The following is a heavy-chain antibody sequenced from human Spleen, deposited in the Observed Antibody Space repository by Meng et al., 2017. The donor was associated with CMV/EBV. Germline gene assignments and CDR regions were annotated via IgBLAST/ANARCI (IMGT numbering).Heavy chain of an antibody. Sequence: SCRATGYTFSASYIYWIRQAPGQGLELMGWINPNGGGTNYARKFQGRVTMTRDTSISTAYMELSRLRSDDTAVYYCARSGVLNWFDPWGQGTLVTVSS. V-gene: IGHV1-2*02. D-gene: IGHD3-3*01. CDR2: INPNGGGT. CDR3: ARSGVLNWFDP. J-gene: IGHJ5*02. CDR1: GYTFSASY.